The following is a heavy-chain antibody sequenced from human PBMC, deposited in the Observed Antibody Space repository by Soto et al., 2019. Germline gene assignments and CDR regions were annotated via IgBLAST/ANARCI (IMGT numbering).Heavy chain of an antibody. CDR3: ARDQRTSVTSGDGFDF. CDR2: IDSSSGYI. J-gene: IGHJ3*01. V-gene: IGHV3-21*01. Sequence: EAQLVQSGGGLVKPGGSLRLSCAASGFSLSPYKMNWVRQAPGKGLEWVSSIDSSSGYIFYADSIKGRFAISRDNAKNSLYLQMHSLRVDDTALYYCARDQRTSVTSGDGFDFWGQGTMVTVSS. D-gene: IGHD4-17*01. CDR1: GFSLSPYK.